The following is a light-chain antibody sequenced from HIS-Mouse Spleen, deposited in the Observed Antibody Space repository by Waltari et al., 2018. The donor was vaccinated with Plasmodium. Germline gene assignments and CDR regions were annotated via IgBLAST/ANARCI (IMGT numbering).Light chain of an antibody. J-gene: IGKJ3*01. CDR3: QQYNNWSFT. V-gene: IGKV3-15*01. Sequence: EIVMTQSPATLSVSPGERATLSCRASQSVSINLAWYQQKPGQAPRILIYGASTMATGIPVRFSGSGSGTEFTLTISSLQSEDFAVYYCQQYNNWSFTFGPGTKVDIK. CDR1: QSVSIN. CDR2: GAS.